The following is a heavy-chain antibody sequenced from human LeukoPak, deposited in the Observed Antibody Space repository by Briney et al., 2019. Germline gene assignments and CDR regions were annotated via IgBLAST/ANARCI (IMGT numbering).Heavy chain of an antibody. D-gene: IGHD2-15*01. CDR3: AKYGRSGYSSGMDV. CDR2: ISVSGGST. CDR1: GFIFSSYA. J-gene: IGHJ6*02. V-gene: IGHV3-23*01. Sequence: GGSLRLSCAASGFIFSSYAMTWVRQAPGKGLEWVSTISVSGGSTYYADSVKGRFTISRDNSKNTLYLQMNSLRAEDTAVYYCAKYGRSGYSSGMDVWGQGTTVTVSS.